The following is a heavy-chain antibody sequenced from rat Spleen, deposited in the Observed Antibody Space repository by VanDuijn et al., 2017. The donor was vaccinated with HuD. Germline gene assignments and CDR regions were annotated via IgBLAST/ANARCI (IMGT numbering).Heavy chain of an antibody. V-gene: IGHV5S13*01. CDR2: ISTGGGDT. D-gene: IGHD1-10*01. Sequence: EVQLVESGGDLVQPGGSLKLSCAASGFTYNDYAMAWVRQAPAKGLEWVATISTGGGDTYYRDSVKGRFTISRDNAKTTLYLQMDNLRSEDTATYYCAKDKGEYNNLFDYWGQGVMVTVTS. CDR1: GFTYNDYA. J-gene: IGHJ2*01. CDR3: AKDKGEYNNLFDY.